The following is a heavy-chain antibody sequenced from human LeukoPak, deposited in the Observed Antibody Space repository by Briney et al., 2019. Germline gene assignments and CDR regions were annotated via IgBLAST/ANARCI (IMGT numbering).Heavy chain of an antibody. CDR3: VVGGSPGY. V-gene: IGHV3-74*01. CDR1: GLAFSAYK. CDR2: ISTDGYTT. D-gene: IGHD2-15*01. J-gene: IGHJ4*02. Sequence: GGSLRLSCAASGLAFSAYKMHWVRQAPRKGLVWVPRISTDGYTTDYADFVQGRFTASRDNTKNTWSLEMNSLRAEDTAVYYCVVGGSPGYWGQGTLVTVSS.